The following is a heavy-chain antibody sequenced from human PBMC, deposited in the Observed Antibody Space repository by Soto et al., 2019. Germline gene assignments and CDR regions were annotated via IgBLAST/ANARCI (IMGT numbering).Heavy chain of an antibody. D-gene: IGHD3-22*01. CDR1: CGSITSSSYY. Sequence: SETLSLTCTVSCGSITSSSYYWGWIRQPPGKGLEWIGSIYYSGSTYYNPSLKSRVTISVDTSKNQFSLKLSSVTAADTAEYYCARLLHDSRGYYYFDYWGRGTLVTVSS. V-gene: IGHV4-39*01. CDR2: IYYSGST. J-gene: IGHJ4*02. CDR3: ARLLHDSRGYYYFDY.